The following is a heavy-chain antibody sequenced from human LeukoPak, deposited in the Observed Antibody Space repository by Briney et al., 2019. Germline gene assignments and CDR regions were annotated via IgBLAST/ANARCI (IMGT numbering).Heavy chain of an antibody. V-gene: IGHV1-69*05. CDR3: ARAATVTGPPTSFDY. CDR2: IIPIFGTT. J-gene: IGHJ4*02. D-gene: IGHD4-11*01. CDR1: GGAFRSFA. Sequence: ASVKVSCKASGGAFRSFAISWVRQAPGHGLELMGRIIPIFGTTNYAQKFQGRITITTDESTTTAYMELSSLRSEDTAVYYCARAATVTGPPTSFDYWGQGTLVTVSS.